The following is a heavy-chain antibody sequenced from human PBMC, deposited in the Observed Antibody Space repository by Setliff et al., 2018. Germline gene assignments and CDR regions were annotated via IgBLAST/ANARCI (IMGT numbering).Heavy chain of an antibody. J-gene: IGHJ6*02. Sequence: LRLSCAASGLSFSDYYMSWVRQAPGKGLEWISKIEGSGITIYYADSVRGRFTISRDNAKNSLYLQMNSLRAEDTAVYYCARDGVAYGMDVWGQGTTVTVSS. CDR1: GLSFSDYY. CDR2: IEGSGITI. V-gene: IGHV3-11*04. D-gene: IGHD2-15*01. CDR3: ARDGVAYGMDV.